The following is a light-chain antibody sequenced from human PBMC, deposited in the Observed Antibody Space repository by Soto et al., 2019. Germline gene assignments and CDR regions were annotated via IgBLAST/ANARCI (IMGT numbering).Light chain of an antibody. J-gene: IGLJ1*01. V-gene: IGLV2-14*01. CDR3: SSYTSISTYV. Sequence: QSVLTQPASVSGSPGQSITISCTGTSSDVGGYNFVSWYQQHPGKAPKLMIYDVRNRPSGVPNRFSGSKSVNTASLTISGLQAGDEADYYCSSYTSISTYVFGTGTKVTVL. CDR1: SSDVGGYNF. CDR2: DVR.